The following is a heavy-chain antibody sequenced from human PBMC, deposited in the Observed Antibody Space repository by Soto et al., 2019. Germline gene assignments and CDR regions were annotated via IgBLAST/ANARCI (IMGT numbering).Heavy chain of an antibody. CDR3: ARTDSSGYYNNWFDP. J-gene: IGHJ5*02. CDR2: ISYDGSNK. D-gene: IGHD3-22*01. V-gene: IGHV3-30-3*01. Sequence: PGGSLRLSCAASGFTFSSYAMHWVRQAPGKGLEWVAVISYDGSNKYYADSVKGRFTISRDNSKNTLYLQMNSLRAEDTAVYYCARTDSSGYYNNWFDPWGQGTLVTVSS. CDR1: GFTFSSYA.